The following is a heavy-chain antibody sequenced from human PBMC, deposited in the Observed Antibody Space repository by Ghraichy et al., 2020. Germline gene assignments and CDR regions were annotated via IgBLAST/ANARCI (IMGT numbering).Heavy chain of an antibody. CDR2: INSDGSST. CDR1: GFTFSSYW. J-gene: IGHJ6*02. Sequence: LSLTCAASGFTFSSYWMHWVRQAPGKGLVWVSRINSDGSSTSYADSVKGRFTISRDNAKNTLYLQMNSLRAEDTAVYYCARGDYYYYYGMDVWGQGTTVTVSS. CDR3: ARGDYYYYYGMDV. V-gene: IGHV3-74*01.